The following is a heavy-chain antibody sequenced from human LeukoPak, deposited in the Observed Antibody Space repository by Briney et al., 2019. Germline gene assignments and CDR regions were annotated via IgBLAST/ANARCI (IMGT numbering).Heavy chain of an antibody. V-gene: IGHV4-30-2*01. CDR3: ARGSLGYCSGGSCYLAYYFDY. CDR2: IYHSGST. D-gene: IGHD2-15*01. CDR1: GGSISSGGYS. J-gene: IGHJ4*02. Sequence: SQTLSLTCAVSGGSISSGGYSWSWIRQPPGKGLEWIGYIYHSGSTYYNPSLKSRVTMSVDRSKNQFSLKLSSVTAADTAVYYCARGSLGYCSGGSCYLAYYFDYWGQGTLVTVSS.